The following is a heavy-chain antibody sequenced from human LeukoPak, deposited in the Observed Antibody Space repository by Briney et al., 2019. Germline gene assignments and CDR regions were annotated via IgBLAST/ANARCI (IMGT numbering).Heavy chain of an antibody. Sequence: ASVKVSCKASGYTFTSYGISWVRQAPGQGLEWMGWIGAYNGNTNYAQKLQGRVTMTTDTSTSTAYMELRSLRSDDTAVYYCARVAIFGVVMGSRAFDIWGQGTMVTVSS. V-gene: IGHV1-18*01. CDR2: IGAYNGNT. D-gene: IGHD3-3*01. CDR1: GYTFTSYG. CDR3: ARVAIFGVVMGSRAFDI. J-gene: IGHJ3*02.